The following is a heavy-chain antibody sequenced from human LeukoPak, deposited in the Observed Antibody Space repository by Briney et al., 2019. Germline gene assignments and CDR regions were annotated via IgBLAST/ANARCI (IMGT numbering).Heavy chain of an antibody. Sequence: PGGSLRLSCAASGFTFSYYGIHWVRQAPGKGVEWVAFIRYDGNDKYYAKSVKGRFTISRDNSKNTLYLQMNSLRAEDTAVYYCGKVADAFDIWGQGTMVTVSS. J-gene: IGHJ3*02. CDR2: IRYDGNDK. V-gene: IGHV3-30*02. CDR3: GKVADAFDI. CDR1: GFTFSYYG.